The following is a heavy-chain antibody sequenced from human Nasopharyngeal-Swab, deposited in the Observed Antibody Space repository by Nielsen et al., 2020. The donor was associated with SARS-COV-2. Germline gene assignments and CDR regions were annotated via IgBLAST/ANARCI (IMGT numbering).Heavy chain of an antibody. CDR1: GYNFASYW. CDR3: ARGEGDSASYYYYGMDV. Sequence: KVSCKASGYNFASYWIGWVRQMPGRGLEWMGIIYPGDSDTKYSPSFQGQVTISADKSISTAYLQWSSLKASDTAMYYCARGEGDSASYYYYGMDVWGQGTTVTVSS. D-gene: IGHD3-10*01. CDR2: IYPGDSDT. J-gene: IGHJ6*02. V-gene: IGHV5-51*01.